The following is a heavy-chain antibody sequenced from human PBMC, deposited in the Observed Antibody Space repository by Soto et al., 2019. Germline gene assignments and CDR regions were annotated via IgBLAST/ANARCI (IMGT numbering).Heavy chain of an antibody. J-gene: IGHJ4*02. Sequence: EVQLLESGGGLVQPGGSLRLSCAGSGFTFSSYAISWVRQAPGKGLELVSAISGSGGSTSYADSVKGRFTISRDKAKNALYLQMNSIRDEDTVVYYFTPPLAAGPPGTLSYWGQGTLVTVSS. CDR1: GFTFSSYA. CDR2: ISGSGGST. CDR3: TPPLAAGPPGTLSY. V-gene: IGHV3-23*01. D-gene: IGHD1-1*01.